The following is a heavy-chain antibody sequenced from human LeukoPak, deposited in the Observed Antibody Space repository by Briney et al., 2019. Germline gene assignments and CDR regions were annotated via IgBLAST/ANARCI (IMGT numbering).Heavy chain of an antibody. J-gene: IGHJ1*01. Sequence: PGGSLRLSCAASGFSFSSYTMHWVRQAPGKGLEYVSAISSSGGSTYYVNSVKGRFTISRDNSKNTLYLQMGSLRAEDMAVYYCARRGIYSAEYFQHWGQGTLVTVSS. CDR3: ARRGIYSAEYFQH. D-gene: IGHD1-26*01. V-gene: IGHV3-64*01. CDR1: GFSFSSYT. CDR2: ISSSGGST.